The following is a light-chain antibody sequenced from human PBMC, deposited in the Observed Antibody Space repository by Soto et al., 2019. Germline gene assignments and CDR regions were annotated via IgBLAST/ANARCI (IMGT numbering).Light chain of an antibody. J-gene: IGKJ1*01. CDR1: QSVKTN. CDR3: QQYGSSPRT. CDR2: GAS. V-gene: IGKV3-15*01. Sequence: EIVMTQSPATLSVSPGERATLSCRASQSVKTNLAWYQQKPGQAPRLLIYGASSRATDIPSRFSGSGSGTEFTLTISRLEPEDFAVYYCQQYGSSPRTFGQGTKVDIK.